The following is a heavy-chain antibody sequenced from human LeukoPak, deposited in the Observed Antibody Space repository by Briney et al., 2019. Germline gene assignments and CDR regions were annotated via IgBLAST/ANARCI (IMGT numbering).Heavy chain of an antibody. J-gene: IGHJ5*02. CDR1: GGSISSYY. CDR2: IYYSGST. CDR3: ATNKPGYWHSWFDP. V-gene: IGHV4-59*01. D-gene: IGHD2-8*02. Sequence: SETLSLTCTVSGGSISSYYWSWIRQPPGKGLEWIGYIYYSGSTNYNPSLKSRVTISVDTSKNQFSLKLSSVTAADTAVYYCATNKPGYWHSWFDPWGQGTLVTVSS.